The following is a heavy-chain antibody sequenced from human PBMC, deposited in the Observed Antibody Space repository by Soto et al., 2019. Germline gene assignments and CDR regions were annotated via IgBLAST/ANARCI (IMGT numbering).Heavy chain of an antibody. CDR2: IYSGGST. D-gene: IGHD3-22*01. CDR1: GFTVSSNY. J-gene: IGHJ4*02. CDR3: ARFPGSSGYYHFDY. Sequence: EVQLVETGGGLIQPGGSLRLSCAASGFTVSSNYMSWVRQAPGKGLEWVSVIYSGGSTYYADSVKGRFTISRNNSKNTMHLQMNSLRAEDTAVYYCARFPGSSGYYHFDYWGQGTLVTVSS. V-gene: IGHV3-53*02.